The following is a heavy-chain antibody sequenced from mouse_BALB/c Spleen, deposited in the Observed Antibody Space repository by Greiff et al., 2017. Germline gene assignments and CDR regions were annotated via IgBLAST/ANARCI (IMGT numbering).Heavy chain of an antibody. CDR3: ARNSPFYDGYYGGFAY. CDR1: GFSLTSYG. D-gene: IGHD2-3*01. Sequence: VQRVESGPGLVQPSQSLSITCTVSGFSLTSYGVHWVRQSPGKGLEWLGVIWSGGSTDYNAAFISRLSISKDNSKSQVFFKMNSLQANDTAIYYCARNSPFYDGYYGGFAYWGQGTLVTVSA. CDR2: IWSGGST. J-gene: IGHJ3*01. V-gene: IGHV2-2*02.